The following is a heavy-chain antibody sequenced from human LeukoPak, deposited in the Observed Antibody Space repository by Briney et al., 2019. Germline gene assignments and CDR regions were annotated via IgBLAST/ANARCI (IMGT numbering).Heavy chain of an antibody. J-gene: IGHJ4*02. D-gene: IGHD2-2*02. CDR1: GGSISSSTYY. V-gene: IGHV4-39*01. CDR2: IYYSGST. CDR3: VSSPGGYCSSASCYTGGYFDY. Sequence: SETLSLTCTVSGGSISSSTYYWVWIRQPPGKGLERIGSIYYSGSTYYNPSLKGRVTISVDTSKNQFSLKLSSVIATDRAVYYCVSSPGGYCSSASCYTGGYFDYWGQGSLVTVSS.